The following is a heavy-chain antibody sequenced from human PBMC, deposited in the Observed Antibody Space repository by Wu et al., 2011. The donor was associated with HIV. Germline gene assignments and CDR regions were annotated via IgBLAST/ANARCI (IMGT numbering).Heavy chain of an antibody. D-gene: IGHD2-8*01. CDR1: GYTFTAYY. CDR2: INPGTGGT. Sequence: QVQLVQSGAEVRKPGASVKVSCKASGYTFTAYYIHWVRQAPGQGLEWMGWINPGTGGTGYAQGFQGRVTMTTDTSISTAYMELSRLRSDDTAVYYCARXSPYVAWGQGILVTVS. V-gene: IGHV1-2*02. CDR3: ARXSPYVA. J-gene: IGHJ5*02.